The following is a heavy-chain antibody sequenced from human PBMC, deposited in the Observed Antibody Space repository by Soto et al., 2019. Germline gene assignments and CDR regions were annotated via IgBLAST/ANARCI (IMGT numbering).Heavy chain of an antibody. CDR1: GYTFTSYG. CDR2: IRAYNGNT. V-gene: IGHV1-18*01. Sequence: ARVQVSCKASGYTFTSYGISWVRQAPRQGLEWRGWIRAYNGNTNYAQKLQGRVTMTTDTSTSTAYMKLRSLRSDDTAVYYCASNYYFWSGYPDHYYYYYGMDGWGQGTTVTASS. CDR3: ASNYYFWSGYPDHYYYYYGMDG. J-gene: IGHJ6*02. D-gene: IGHD3-3*01.